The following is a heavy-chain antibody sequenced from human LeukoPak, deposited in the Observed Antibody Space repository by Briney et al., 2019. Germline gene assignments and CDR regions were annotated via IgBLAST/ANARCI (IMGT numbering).Heavy chain of an antibody. D-gene: IGHD3-9*01. CDR2: IFYSGST. CDR1: GGSISSYY. CDR3: ARSYYDILTGYYNYYYGMDV. Sequence: PSETLSLTCTVSGGSISSYYWSWIRQPPGKGLEWIGYIFYSGSTNYNPSLKSRVTISVDMSKNQFSLKLSSVTAADTAVYYRARSYYDILTGYYNYYYGMDVWGQGTTVTVSS. J-gene: IGHJ6*02. V-gene: IGHV4-59*08.